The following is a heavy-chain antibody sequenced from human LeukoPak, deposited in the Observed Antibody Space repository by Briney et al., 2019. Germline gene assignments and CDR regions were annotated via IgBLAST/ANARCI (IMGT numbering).Heavy chain of an antibody. V-gene: IGHV3-7*01. CDR1: GFTFSSYW. CDR3: ARERRLYFDY. CDR2: IKQDGSGK. J-gene: IGHJ4*02. Sequence: GVSLRLSCAASGFTFSSYWMSWVRQAPGKGLEWVANIKQDGSGKYYVDSVKGRFTIPRDNAKNSLYLQMNSLRAEDTAVYYCARERRLYFDYWGQGTLVTVSS.